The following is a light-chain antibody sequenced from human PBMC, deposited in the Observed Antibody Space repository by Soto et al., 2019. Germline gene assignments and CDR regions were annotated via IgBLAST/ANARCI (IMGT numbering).Light chain of an antibody. J-gene: IGKJ4*01. CDR1: QSVSSSY. V-gene: IGKV3-20*01. CDR2: GAS. CDR3: QQYGSSPLT. Sequence: EIGLTQSPGTLSLSPGERATLSCRASQSVSSSYLAWYQQKPGQAPRLLIYGASSRATGIPDRFSGSGSGTDFPLPISRLEPEDFAVYYCQQYGSSPLTFGGGTKVEIK.